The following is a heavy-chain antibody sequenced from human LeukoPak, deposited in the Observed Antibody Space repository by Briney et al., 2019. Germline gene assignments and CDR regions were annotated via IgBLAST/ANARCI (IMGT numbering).Heavy chain of an antibody. D-gene: IGHD3-22*01. V-gene: IGHV3-30-3*01. J-gene: IGHJ4*02. CDR3: AKGSYYDSSGSFYFDY. CDR2: MSHDGSNI. CDR1: GFTFNSYT. Sequence: GGSLRLSCAASGFTFNSYTLHWVRQAPGKGPEWVALMSHDGSNIFYAKSVKGRFTISRDNSKNTLYVQVNSLGTEDTAAYYCAKGSYYDSSGSFYFDYWGQGTLVTVSS.